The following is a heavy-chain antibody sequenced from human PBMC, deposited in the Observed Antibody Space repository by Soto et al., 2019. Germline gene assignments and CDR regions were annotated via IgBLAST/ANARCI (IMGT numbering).Heavy chain of an antibody. D-gene: IGHD3-3*01. CDR3: ARISQCDFWSGYYYFFDY. V-gene: IGHV1-18*01. CDR2: ITAFNGNT. J-gene: IGHJ4*02. CDR1: GYTFTDYG. Sequence: QVHLVQSGAEVEKPGASVKVSCKASGYTFTDYGIIWVRQAPGQGLQWMGWITAFNGNTKYAQQFQGRVTMTTDTSTSTAYMELRSLESDDTAVYYCARISQCDFWSGYYYFFDYWGQGTLVTVSS.